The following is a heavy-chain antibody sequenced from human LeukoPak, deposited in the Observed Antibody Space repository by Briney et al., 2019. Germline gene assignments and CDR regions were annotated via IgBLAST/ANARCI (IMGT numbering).Heavy chain of an antibody. CDR2: IYYSGST. CDR3: ARAGYYGSGRINWFDP. V-gene: IGHV4-31*03. D-gene: IGHD3-10*01. Sequence: SETLSLTCTVSGGSISSGGYYWSWIRQHPGKGLEWIGYIYYSGSTYYNPSLKSRVAISVDTSKNQFSLKLSSVTAADTAVYYCARAGYYGSGRINWFDPWGQGTLVTVSS. CDR1: GGSISSGGYY. J-gene: IGHJ5*02.